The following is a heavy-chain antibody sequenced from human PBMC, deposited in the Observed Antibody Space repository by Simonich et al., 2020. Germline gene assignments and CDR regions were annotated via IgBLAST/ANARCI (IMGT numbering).Heavy chain of an antibody. D-gene: IGHD6-13*01. V-gene: IGHV4-39*01. J-gene: IGHJ3*02. CDR1: GGSISSSSYY. CDR2: IYYRGSP. CDR3: ARHAGFAFDI. Sequence: QLQLQESGPGLVKPSETLSLTCTVSGGSISSSSYYWGWIRQPPGKGLEWIGSIYYRGSPYSNPALKSRFTISVDTSKNQFSLKLSSVTAADTAVYYCARHAGFAFDIWGQGTMVTVSS.